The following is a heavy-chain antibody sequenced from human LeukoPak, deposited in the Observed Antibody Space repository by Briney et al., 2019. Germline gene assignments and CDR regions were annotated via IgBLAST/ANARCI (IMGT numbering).Heavy chain of an antibody. Sequence: SETLSLACTVSGGSISSYYWSWIGQPPGKGLEWIGYIYYSGSTNYNPSLKSRVTISVDTSKNQFSLKLSSVTAADTAVYYCAREGRSTVTTYYYYYMDVWGKGTTVTVSS. CDR2: IYYSGST. J-gene: IGHJ6*03. CDR3: AREGRSTVTTYYYYYMDV. CDR1: GGSISSYY. V-gene: IGHV4-59*01. D-gene: IGHD4-17*01.